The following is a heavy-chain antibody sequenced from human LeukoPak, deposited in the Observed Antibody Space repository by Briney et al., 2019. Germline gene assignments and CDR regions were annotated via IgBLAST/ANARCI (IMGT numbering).Heavy chain of an antibody. CDR1: GGSISSGDYY. Sequence: SETLSLTCTVSGGSISSGDYYWSWFRQPPGKGLEWIGYIYYSGGTYYNPSLKSRVTISVDTSKNQFSLKLSSVTAADTAVYYCARHFEYCSSTSCRAYVDWFDPWGQGTLVTVSS. CDR2: IYYSGGT. V-gene: IGHV4-30-4*01. J-gene: IGHJ5*02. D-gene: IGHD2-2*01. CDR3: ARHFEYCSSTSCRAYVDWFDP.